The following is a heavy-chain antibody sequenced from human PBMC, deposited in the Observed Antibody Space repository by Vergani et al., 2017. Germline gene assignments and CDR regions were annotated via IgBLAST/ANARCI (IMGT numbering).Heavy chain of an antibody. V-gene: IGHV4-38-2*01. CDR2: IYRTGRT. CDR1: GFSIDNGYY. J-gene: IGHJ4*02. CDR3: ASRSGIVYDISSGTQYFVVF. D-gene: IGHD3-9*01. Sequence: QVQLQESGPGLVKPSETLSLTCAVSGFSIDNGYYWDWIRQPPGKGLEWIGSIYRTGRTHFNPSLKSRVTISVDTSNNHFSLRLNSLTAAYTAVYYCASRSGIVYDISSGTQYFVVFWGEGTMVTVAS.